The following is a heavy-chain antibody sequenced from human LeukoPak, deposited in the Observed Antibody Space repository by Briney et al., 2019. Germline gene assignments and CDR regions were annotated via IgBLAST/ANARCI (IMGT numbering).Heavy chain of an antibody. CDR2: IYYSGST. J-gene: IGHJ5*02. V-gene: IGHV4-59*11. CDR1: GGSISSHY. CDR3: ARASIVVVPAAIFGFDP. Sequence: SETLSLTCTVSGGSISSHYWSWIRQPPGKGLEWIEYIYYSGSTNYNPSLKSRVTISVDTSKNQFSLKLSSVTAADTAVYYCARASIVVVPAAIFGFDPWGQGTLVTVSS. D-gene: IGHD2-2*02.